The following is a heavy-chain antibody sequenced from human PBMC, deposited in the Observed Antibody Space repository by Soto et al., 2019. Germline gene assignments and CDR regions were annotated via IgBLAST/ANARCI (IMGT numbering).Heavy chain of an antibody. V-gene: IGHV3-23*01. J-gene: IGHJ4*02. Sequence: GGSLRLSCAASGFTFSSYAVSWVRQAPGKGLEWVSDISSKGGSTHYGDSVKGRFTISRDNSRSTVYLQMNYLRGEDTAVYYCAKVTHIGRYGGGFDYWGQGTRVTVSS. D-gene: IGHD2-21*01. CDR2: ISSKGGST. CDR3: AKVTHIGRYGGGFDY. CDR1: GFTFSSYA.